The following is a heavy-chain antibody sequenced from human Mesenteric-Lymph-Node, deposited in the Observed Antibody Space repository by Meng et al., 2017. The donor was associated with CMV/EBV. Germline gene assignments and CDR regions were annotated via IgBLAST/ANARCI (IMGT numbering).Heavy chain of an antibody. CDR1: GFTFRTYS. J-gene: IGHJ4*02. Sequence: GESLKISCAASGFTFRTYSMNWVRQAPGKGLEWVSSISSMSSYMYYADSVKGRFTISRDNAKNSLYLQMSSLRAEDTAVYYCARGRPSGYYYILDDWGQGTLVTVSS. CDR3: ARGRPSGYYYILDD. V-gene: IGHV3-21*01. CDR2: ISSMSSYM. D-gene: IGHD3-22*01.